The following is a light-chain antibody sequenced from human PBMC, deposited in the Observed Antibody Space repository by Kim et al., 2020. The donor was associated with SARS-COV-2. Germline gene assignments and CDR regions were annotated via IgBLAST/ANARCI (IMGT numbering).Light chain of an antibody. J-gene: IGKJ4*01. Sequence: SPGERPSLSCRASQTVDSNLAWYQQRPGQAPRLLIYGASTRATGIAARFSGSGSGTEFTLTISSLQSEDFAVYYCQQYNQWPLTFGGGTKVDIK. CDR3: QQYNQWPLT. CDR2: GAS. V-gene: IGKV3-15*01. CDR1: QTVDSN.